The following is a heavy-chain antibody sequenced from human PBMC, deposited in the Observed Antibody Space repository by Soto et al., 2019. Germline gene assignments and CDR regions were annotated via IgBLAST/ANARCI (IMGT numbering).Heavy chain of an antibody. CDR3: AKGRLKCSGGSCYSAFDI. D-gene: IGHD2-15*01. CDR2: ISGSGGST. J-gene: IGHJ3*02. CDR1: GFTFSSYA. V-gene: IGHV3-23*01. Sequence: GGSLRLSCAASGFTFSSYAMSWVRQAPGKGLEWVSAISGSGGSTYYADSVKGRFTISRDNSKNTLYLQMNSLRAEDTAVYYCAKGRLKCSGGSCYSAFDIWGQGTMVTVSS.